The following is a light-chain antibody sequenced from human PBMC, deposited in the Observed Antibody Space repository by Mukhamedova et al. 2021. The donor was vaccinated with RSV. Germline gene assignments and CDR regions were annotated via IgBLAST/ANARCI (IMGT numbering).Light chain of an antibody. J-gene: IGKJ4*01. Sequence: GERATLSCRASQSVNTNLTWYQQKPGQAPRLLIYGASARATGLAARFSGSGSGTDFTLTISSMQSEDFAVYICQQYNKWPLTFGGG. V-gene: IGKV3-15*01. CDR2: GAS. CDR1: QSVNTN. CDR3: QQYNKWPLT.